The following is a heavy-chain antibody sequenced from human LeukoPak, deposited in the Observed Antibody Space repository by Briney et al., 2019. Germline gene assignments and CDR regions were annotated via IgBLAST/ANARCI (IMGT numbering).Heavy chain of an antibody. J-gene: IGHJ4*02. V-gene: IGHV1-18*01. CDR3: AKVGIDTAIAVAGTFFDY. CDR2: ISAYNGNT. D-gene: IGHD6-19*01. CDR1: GYTFTSYG. Sequence: ASVKVSCKASGYTFTSYGISWVRQAPGQGLEWMGWISAYNGNTNYAQKLQGRVTMTTDTSTSTAYMELRSLRSDDTAVYYCAKVGIDTAIAVAGTFFDYWGQGTLVTVSS.